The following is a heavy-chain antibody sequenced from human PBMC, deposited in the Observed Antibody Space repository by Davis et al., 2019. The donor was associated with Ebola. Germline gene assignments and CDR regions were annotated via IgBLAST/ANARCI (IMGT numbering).Heavy chain of an antibody. CDR2: INHSGST. Sequence: SETLSLTCAVYGGSFSGYYWSWIRQPPGKGLEWIGEINHSGSTNYNPSLKSRVTISVDTSKNQFSLKLSSVTAADTAVYYCARTSSSWYYFDYWGQGTLVTVSS. J-gene: IGHJ4*02. D-gene: IGHD6-13*01. CDR3: ARTSSSWYYFDY. CDR1: GGSFSGYY. V-gene: IGHV4-34*01.